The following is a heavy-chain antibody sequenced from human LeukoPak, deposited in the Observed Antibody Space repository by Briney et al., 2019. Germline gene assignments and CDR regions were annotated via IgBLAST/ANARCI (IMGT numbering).Heavy chain of an antibody. D-gene: IGHD4-23*01. V-gene: IGHV4-39*07. CDR3: ARDSPTSTTVVTPGYFDY. J-gene: IGHJ4*02. CDR2: IYYSGST. Sequence: SETLSLTCTVSGGSISSSSYYWGWIRQPPGEGLEWIGSIYYSGSTYYNPSLKSRVTISVDTSKNQFSLKLSSVTAADTAVYYCARDSPTSTTVVTPGYFDYWGQGTLVTVSS. CDR1: GGSISSSSYY.